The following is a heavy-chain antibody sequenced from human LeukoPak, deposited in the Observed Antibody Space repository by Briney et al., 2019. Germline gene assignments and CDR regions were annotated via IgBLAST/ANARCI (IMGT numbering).Heavy chain of an antibody. CDR3: ARGALIAVAGSFDAFDI. V-gene: IGHV1-2*06. Sequence: GASVKVSCKASGYTFTGYYMHWVRQAPGQGLEWMGRINPNSGGTNYAQKFQGRVTMTRDTSTGTVYMELNSLRSEDTAVYYRARGALIAVAGSFDAFDIWGQGPMVTVSS. J-gene: IGHJ3*02. CDR1: GYTFTGYY. D-gene: IGHD6-19*01. CDR2: INPNSGGT.